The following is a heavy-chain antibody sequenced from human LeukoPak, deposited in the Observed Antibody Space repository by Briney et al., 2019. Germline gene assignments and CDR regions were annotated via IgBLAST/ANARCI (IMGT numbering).Heavy chain of an antibody. CDR3: ATAPFNDYYDSSGYYQY. CDR1: GGTFSSYA. D-gene: IGHD3-22*01. CDR2: IIPIFGTA. V-gene: IGHV1-69*13. Sequence: SVKVSCKASGGTFSSYAISWVRQAPGQGLEWMGGIIPIFGTANYAQKFQGRVTITADESTSTAYMELSSLRSEDTAVYYCATAPFNDYYDSSGYYQYWGQGTLVTVSS. J-gene: IGHJ4*02.